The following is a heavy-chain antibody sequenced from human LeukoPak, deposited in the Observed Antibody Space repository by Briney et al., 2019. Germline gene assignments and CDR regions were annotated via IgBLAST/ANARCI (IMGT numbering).Heavy chain of an antibody. CDR3: ARDPCSGGSCLVYYYYYMDV. CDR1: GYTFTSYD. D-gene: IGHD2-15*01. Sequence: ASVKVSCKASGYTFTSYDINWARQAPGQGLEWMGWINPNSGGTNYAQKFQGRVTMTRDTSISTAYMELSRLRSDDTAVYYCARDPCSGGSCLVYYYYYMDVWGKGTTVTVSS. J-gene: IGHJ6*03. CDR2: INPNSGGT. V-gene: IGHV1-2*02.